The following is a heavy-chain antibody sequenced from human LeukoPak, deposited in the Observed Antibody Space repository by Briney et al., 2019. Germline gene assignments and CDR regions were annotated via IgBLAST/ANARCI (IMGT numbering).Heavy chain of an antibody. CDR2: IYYSGST. Sequence: SETLSLTCTVSGGSISSSTYYWGWIRRPPGKGLEWIGSIYYSGSTYYNPSLKSRVTVSVDTSKNQFSLKLSSVTAADTAVYYCARGGRWLQFNYWGQGTLVTVSS. J-gene: IGHJ4*02. V-gene: IGHV4-39*01. D-gene: IGHD5-24*01. CDR3: ARGGRWLQFNY. CDR1: GGSISSSTYY.